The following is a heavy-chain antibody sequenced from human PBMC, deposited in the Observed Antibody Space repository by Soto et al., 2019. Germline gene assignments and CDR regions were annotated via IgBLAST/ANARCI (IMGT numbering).Heavy chain of an antibody. Sequence: QVQLVQSGAEVKKPESSVKVSCKAPGGTFSTYAISWVRQAPGQGLEWMGGIIPMFGTANYAQRFQDRVRITADESTNTAYMELSSLRSEDTAVYFCARGIQLWLRRINNGYSGWGQGTLVTVSS. CDR1: GGTFSTYA. D-gene: IGHD5-18*01. J-gene: IGHJ4*02. CDR2: IIPMFGTA. CDR3: ARGIQLWLRRINNGYSG. V-gene: IGHV1-69*12.